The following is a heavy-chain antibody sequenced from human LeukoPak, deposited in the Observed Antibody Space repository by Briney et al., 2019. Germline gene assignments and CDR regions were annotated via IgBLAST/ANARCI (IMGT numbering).Heavy chain of an antibody. Sequence: GGSLRLSCAASGFTVSSNYMTWVRQAPGKGLEWVANIKQDGNEKYYVDSVKGRFAISRDNAKSSLFLQLAGLRAEDTALYYCARGRDSGRYFDYWGQGTLVTVSS. D-gene: IGHD1-26*01. V-gene: IGHV3-7*01. CDR2: IKQDGNEK. CDR1: GFTVSSNY. J-gene: IGHJ4*02. CDR3: ARGRDSGRYFDY.